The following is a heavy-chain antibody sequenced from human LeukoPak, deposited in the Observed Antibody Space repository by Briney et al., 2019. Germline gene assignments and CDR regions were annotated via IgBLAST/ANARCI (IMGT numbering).Heavy chain of an antibody. CDR3: ASRYSSSWYEDY. CDR2: ISSSSSYI. CDR1: GFTFSSYG. J-gene: IGHJ4*02. Sequence: GGSLRLSCAASGFTFSSYGMSWVRQAPGKGLEWVSSISSSSSYIYYADSVKGRFTISRDNAKNSLYLQMNSLRAEDTAVYYCASRYSSSWYEDYWGQGTLVTVSS. V-gene: IGHV3-21*01. D-gene: IGHD6-13*01.